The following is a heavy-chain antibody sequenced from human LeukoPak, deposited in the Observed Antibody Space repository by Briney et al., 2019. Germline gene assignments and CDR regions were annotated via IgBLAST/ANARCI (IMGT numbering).Heavy chain of an antibody. CDR2: IYTSGST. Sequence: SETLSLTCTVSGGSISSSSYYWGWIRQPPGKGLEWIGRIYTSGSTNYNPSLKSRVTISVDTSKNQFSLKLSSVTAADTAVYYCARVVAAAGTVGYYFDYWGQGTLVTVSS. J-gene: IGHJ4*02. V-gene: IGHV4-39*07. CDR1: GGSISSSSYY. D-gene: IGHD6-13*01. CDR3: ARVVAAAGTVGYYFDY.